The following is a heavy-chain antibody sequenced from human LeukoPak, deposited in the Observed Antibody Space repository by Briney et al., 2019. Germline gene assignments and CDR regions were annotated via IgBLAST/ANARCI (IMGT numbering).Heavy chain of an antibody. Sequence: GRSLRLSCAASGFTFSTSAMSWVRQAPGKGLEWVSIISGNGGVTYYADSVKGRFTISRDNSKSTLYLQINSLRAEDTAVYYCANNGGVGGATGYWGQGTLVTVSS. CDR1: GFTFSTSA. CDR3: ANNGGVGGATGY. J-gene: IGHJ4*02. CDR2: ISGNGGVT. V-gene: IGHV3-23*01. D-gene: IGHD1-26*01.